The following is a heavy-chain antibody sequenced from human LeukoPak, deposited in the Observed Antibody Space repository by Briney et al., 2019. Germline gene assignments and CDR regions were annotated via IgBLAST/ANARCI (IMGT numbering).Heavy chain of an antibody. CDR2: IYYSGST. Sequence: SETLSLTCTVSGGSISSSSYYWGWIRQPPGKGLEWIGSIYYSGSTYYNPSLKSRVTISVDTSKNQFSLKLSSVTAADTAVYYCARRRNVFDIWGQGTMVTVSS. CDR1: GGSISSSSYY. CDR3: ARRRNVFDI. J-gene: IGHJ3*02. V-gene: IGHV4-39*07.